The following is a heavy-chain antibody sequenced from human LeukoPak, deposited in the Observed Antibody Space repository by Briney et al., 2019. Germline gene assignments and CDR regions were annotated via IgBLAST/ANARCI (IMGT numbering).Heavy chain of an antibody. Sequence: GGSLRLSWAASGFTFSAYWMSWVRQAPGKWLEWVANIKQDGSDKYYVDSVKGRFTISRDNAKNSLYLQMNSLRAEDTAVYYCARKTVVGSYFDYWGQGTPVTVSS. CDR2: IKQDGSDK. D-gene: IGHD4-23*01. CDR1: GFTFSAYW. J-gene: IGHJ4*02. V-gene: IGHV3-7*03. CDR3: ARKTVVGSYFDY.